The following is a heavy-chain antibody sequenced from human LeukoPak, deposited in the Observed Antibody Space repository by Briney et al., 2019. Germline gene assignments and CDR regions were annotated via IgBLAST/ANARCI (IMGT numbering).Heavy chain of an antibody. CDR1: GFPFDDYG. CDR2: INWNGGST. Sequence: GGSLRLSCAASGFPFDDYGMSWVRQAPGKGLEWVSGINWNGGSTAYADSAKGRFTISRDNAKNSLYLQMNSLRAEDTAFYYCARDLWGSSSSQLATFDYWGQGTLVTVSS. J-gene: IGHJ4*02. CDR3: ARDLWGSSSSQLATFDY. V-gene: IGHV3-20*04. D-gene: IGHD6-6*01.